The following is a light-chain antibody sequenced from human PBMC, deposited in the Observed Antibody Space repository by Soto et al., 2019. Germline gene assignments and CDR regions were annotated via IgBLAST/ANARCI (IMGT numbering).Light chain of an antibody. CDR3: QQSYSTPQFT. CDR2: AAS. Sequence: DIQMTQSPSSLSASVGERVTITCRASQSISSYLNWYQQKPGKAPKLLIYAASSLQSGVPSRFSGSGSGTDFILTISSLQPEDFATYYCQQSYSTPQFTFGPGPKVDIK. CDR1: QSISSY. J-gene: IGKJ3*01. V-gene: IGKV1-39*01.